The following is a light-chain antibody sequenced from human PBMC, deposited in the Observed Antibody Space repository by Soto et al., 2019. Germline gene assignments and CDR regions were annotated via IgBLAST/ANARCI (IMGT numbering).Light chain of an antibody. CDR1: QSVSSY. CDR3: QQRSNWPPKYS. CDR2: DAS. J-gene: IGKJ2*01. Sequence: EIVLPQYPATLSLSPGERATLSCRAMQSVSSYLAWYQQKPGQAPRLLIYDASNRATGIPARFSGSGSGTDVALTISSLEPEDFAVYYCQQRSNWPPKYSFGQGTKLEIK. V-gene: IGKV3-11*01.